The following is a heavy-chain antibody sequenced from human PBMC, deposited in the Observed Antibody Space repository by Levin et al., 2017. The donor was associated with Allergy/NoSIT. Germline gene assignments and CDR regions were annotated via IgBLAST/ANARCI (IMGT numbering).Heavy chain of an antibody. CDR2: TYSDGSS. CDR1: GFTVNTNY. CDR3: ARFTVSLIGVGRWLDP. D-gene: IGHD2-8*01. J-gene: IGHJ5*02. Sequence: GGSLRLSCAVSGFTVNTNYMTWVRQAPGKGLEWVSLTYSDGSSHYADAVKGRFSISRDKPTNTEYLQMNSLRADDTAVYYCARFTVSLIGVGRWLDPWGQGSLVTVSS. V-gene: IGHV3-53*01.